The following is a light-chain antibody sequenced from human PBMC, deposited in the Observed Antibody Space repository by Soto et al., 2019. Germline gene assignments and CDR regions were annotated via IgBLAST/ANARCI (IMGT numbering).Light chain of an antibody. Sequence: IVLTQSACTLSLSPGERATLSCRASQSVISSYLAWYQQKPGQAPSLLIYDASSRATGIPDRFSGRGSGTDFTLTIIRLEPEDFAVYFCQQYASAPLTFGQGTKVDIK. CDR3: QQYASAPLT. J-gene: IGKJ1*01. CDR2: DAS. V-gene: IGKV3-20*01. CDR1: QSVISSY.